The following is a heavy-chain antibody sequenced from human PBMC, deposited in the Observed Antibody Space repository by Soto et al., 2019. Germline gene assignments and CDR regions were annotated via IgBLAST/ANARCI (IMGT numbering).Heavy chain of an antibody. V-gene: IGHV1-2*02. Sequence: QVQLLQSGAEVKKPGASVKVSCKASGDTFTANYIHWVRQAPVQGFEWMGWNNPKSGGTKYPQKFQGRATKTRDTSLSTVYMTLTRLTSYDTAVYYCARTLAKGGGSAGFDYWGQGTLVTVSS. CDR3: ARTLAKGGGSAGFDY. CDR1: GDTFTANY. J-gene: IGHJ4*02. D-gene: IGHD1-26*01. CDR2: NNPKSGGT.